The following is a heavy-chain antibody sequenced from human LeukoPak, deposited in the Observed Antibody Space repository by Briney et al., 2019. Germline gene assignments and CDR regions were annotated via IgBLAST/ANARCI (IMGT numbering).Heavy chain of an antibody. Sequence: GGSLRLSCAASGFTFSSYGMHWVRQAPGKGLEWVAFIRYDGGKRDYTDSVKGRFTISRDNSKNTLYLEMNSLRAEDTAVYHCAKDGGGWAFDYWGQGTLVTVSS. CDR3: AKDGGGWAFDY. D-gene: IGHD2-15*01. V-gene: IGHV3-30*02. CDR2: IRYDGGKR. CDR1: GFTFSSYG. J-gene: IGHJ4*02.